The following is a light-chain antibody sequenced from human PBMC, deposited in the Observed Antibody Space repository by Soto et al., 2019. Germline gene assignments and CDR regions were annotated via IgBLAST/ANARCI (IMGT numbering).Light chain of an antibody. V-gene: IGKV3-20*01. Sequence: TVSTQSPGTLSLCPGERATLSCRASQSVTSNFLAWYQQKSGQAPRLLIYGASSRPTGIPDRFSGIGSGTDFTLSISGLEPEDFGVYYCQQYGLSITFGRGTRLEI. J-gene: IGKJ5*01. CDR2: GAS. CDR3: QQYGLSIT. CDR1: QSVTSNF.